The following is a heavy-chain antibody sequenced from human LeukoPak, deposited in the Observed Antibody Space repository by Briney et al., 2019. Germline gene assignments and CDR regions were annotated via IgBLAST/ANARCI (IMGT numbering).Heavy chain of an antibody. CDR2: IYTSGST. CDR1: GGSISSYY. CDR3: ARATRYYYDSSGYYPY. V-gene: IGHV4-4*08. Sequence: SETLSLTCTVSGGSISSYYWSWIRQPPGKGLEWIGRIYTSGSTNYNPSLKSRVTISVDTSKNQFSLKLSSVTAADTAVYYCARATRYYYDSSGYYPYWGQGTLVTVSS. J-gene: IGHJ4*02. D-gene: IGHD3-22*01.